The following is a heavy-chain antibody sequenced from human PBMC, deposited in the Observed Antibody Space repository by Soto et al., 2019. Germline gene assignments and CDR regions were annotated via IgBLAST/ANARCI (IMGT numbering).Heavy chain of an antibody. J-gene: IGHJ3*02. CDR3: ARERGRSGSDQAFDI. Sequence: ASVKVSCKASGYTFTNYDINWVRQATGQGLEWMGWMSPKSGSRGNAQKLQGRVTMTTDTSTSTAYMDLRSLRSDDTAVYYCARERGRSGSDQAFDIWGQGTMVTVSS. V-gene: IGHV1-8*01. D-gene: IGHD3-3*01. CDR1: GYTFTNYD. CDR2: MSPKSGSR.